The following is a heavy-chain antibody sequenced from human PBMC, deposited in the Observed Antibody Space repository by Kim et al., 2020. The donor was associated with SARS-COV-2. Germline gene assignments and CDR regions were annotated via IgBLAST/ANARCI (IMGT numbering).Heavy chain of an antibody. V-gene: IGHV3-23*01. CDR3: AKDRSVGGSLSISHFDY. CDR2: ISGSGGST. CDR1: GFTFSSYA. D-gene: IGHD1-26*01. J-gene: IGHJ4*02. Sequence: GGSLRLSCAASGFTFSSYAMSWVRQAPGKGLEWVSAISGSGGSTYYADSVKGRFTISRDNSKNTLYLQMNSLRAEDTAVYYCAKDRSVGGSLSISHFDYWGQGTLVTVSS.